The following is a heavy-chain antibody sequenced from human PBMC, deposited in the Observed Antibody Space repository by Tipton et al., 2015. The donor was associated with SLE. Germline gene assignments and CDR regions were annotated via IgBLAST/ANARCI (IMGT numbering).Heavy chain of an antibody. CDR2: IGGSGGPT. J-gene: IGHJ4*02. Sequence: SLRLSCAASGFTFSHYRLAWVRQAPGKGLEWISDIGGSGGPTYFADSVKGRFTISRDNSKNMLYLQMNSLRAEDTALYYCAKDKWDSSSPHDYWGQGTLVTVSS. CDR1: GFTFSHYR. V-gene: IGHV3-23*01. D-gene: IGHD6-13*01. CDR3: AKDKWDSSSPHDY.